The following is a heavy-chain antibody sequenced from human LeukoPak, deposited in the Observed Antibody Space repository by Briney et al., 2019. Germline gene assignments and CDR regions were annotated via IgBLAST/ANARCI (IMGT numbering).Heavy chain of an antibody. Sequence: ASVKVSCKASGGTFSSYAISWVRRAPGQGLEWMGGIIPIFGTANYAQKFQGRVTITADESTSTAYMELSSLSSEDTAVYYCARVPPPPITMVRGVIPDWFDPWGQGTLVTVSS. CDR1: GGTFSSYA. CDR2: IIPIFGTA. D-gene: IGHD3-10*01. CDR3: ARVPPPPITMVRGVIPDWFDP. J-gene: IGHJ5*02. V-gene: IGHV1-69*13.